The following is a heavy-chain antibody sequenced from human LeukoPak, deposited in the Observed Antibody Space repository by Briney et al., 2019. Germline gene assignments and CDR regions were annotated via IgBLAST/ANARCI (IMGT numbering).Heavy chain of an antibody. CDR3: ASGGGATRSGYAFDM. CDR1: GLTFRSYW. CDR2: IKPDGREK. Sequence: GGSLRLACAASGLTFRSYWMSWVRQAPGKGLEWVANIKPDGREKYYVDSVKGRFTISRDNAKNSLYMQMNSLRAEDTAVYYCASGGGATRSGYAFDMWGQGTMVTVSS. J-gene: IGHJ3*02. D-gene: IGHD1-26*01. V-gene: IGHV3-7*01.